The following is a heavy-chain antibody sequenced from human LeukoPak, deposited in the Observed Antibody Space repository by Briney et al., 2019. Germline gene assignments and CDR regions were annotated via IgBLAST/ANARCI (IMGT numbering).Heavy chain of an antibody. D-gene: IGHD3-3*01. J-gene: IGHJ5*02. V-gene: IGHV1-46*01. CDR2: INPSGGST. Sequence: ASVKVSCKASGYTFTSYYMHWVRQAPGQGLEWMGIINPSGGSTSYAQKLQGRVTMTADTSTSTAYMELRSLRSDDTAVYYCAREGIAHYDFWSGYRPDNWFDPWGQGTLVTVSS. CDR1: GYTFTSYY. CDR3: AREGIAHYDFWSGYRPDNWFDP.